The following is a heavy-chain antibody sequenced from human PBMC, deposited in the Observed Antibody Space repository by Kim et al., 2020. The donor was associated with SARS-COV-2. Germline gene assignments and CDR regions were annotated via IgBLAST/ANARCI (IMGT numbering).Heavy chain of an antibody. V-gene: IGHV3-11*06. Sequence: GGSLRLSCAASGFTFSDYYMIWIRQAPGKGLEWVSYISSSSYANYADSVKGRFTISRDNAKNSLYLQMNSLRAEDTAVYYCARAGAYCGGDCYPAYFDYWGQGTLVTVSS. CDR1: GFTFSDYY. J-gene: IGHJ4*02. CDR2: ISSSSYA. D-gene: IGHD2-21*02. CDR3: ARAGAYCGGDCYPAYFDY.